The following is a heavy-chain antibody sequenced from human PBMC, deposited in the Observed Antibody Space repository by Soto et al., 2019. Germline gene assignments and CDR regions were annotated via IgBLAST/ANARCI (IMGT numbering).Heavy chain of an antibody. J-gene: IGHJ6*02. CDR2: ISSSSSYI. V-gene: IGHV3-21*01. CDR3: ARVRWDNWNYVDYYYGMDV. CDR1: GFTFSSYS. Sequence: PGGSLRLSCATSGFTFSSYSMNCVRQAPGKGLEWVSSISSSSSYIYYADSVKGRFTISRDNAKNSLYLQMNSLRAEDTAVYYCARVRWDNWNYVDYYYGMDVWGQGTTVTVSS. D-gene: IGHD1-7*01.